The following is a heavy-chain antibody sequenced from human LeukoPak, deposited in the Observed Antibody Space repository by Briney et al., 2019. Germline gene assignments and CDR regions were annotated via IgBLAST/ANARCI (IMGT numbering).Heavy chain of an antibody. V-gene: IGHV4-61*02. Sequence: SQTLSLTCTVSGGSISSGSYYWSWIRQPAGKGLEWIGRIYTSGSTNYNPSLKSRVTISVDTSKNQFSLKLSSVTAADTAVYYCAREGSAFDIWGQGTMVTVSS. CDR2: IYTSGST. CDR3: AREGSAFDI. CDR1: GGSISSGSYY. J-gene: IGHJ3*02.